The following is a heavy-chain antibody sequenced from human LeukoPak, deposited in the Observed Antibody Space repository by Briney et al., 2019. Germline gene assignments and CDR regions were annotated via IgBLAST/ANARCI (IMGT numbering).Heavy chain of an antibody. V-gene: IGHV4-38-2*02. Sequence: PSETLSLTRNVSGYLISSGYFWGWIRQPPGKGLEWIASMYHSGSAYYNPSLKSRVTISVDTSKNQFSLKLRSVAAADTAVYYCARDRTPTFDYWGQGTLVTVSS. J-gene: IGHJ4*02. D-gene: IGHD1-1*01. CDR1: GYLISSGYF. CDR2: MYHSGSA. CDR3: ARDRTPTFDY.